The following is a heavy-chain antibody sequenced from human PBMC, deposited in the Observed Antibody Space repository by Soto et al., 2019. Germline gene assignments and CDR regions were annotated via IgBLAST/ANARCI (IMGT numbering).Heavy chain of an antibody. D-gene: IGHD6-6*01. Sequence: ASVKVSFKASGFSFTGYYIHWLRQAPGQGLEWMGWINAHSGGTEYAQKFQGRVTLTRDTSIATAYLTLTSLTSDDTALYYCAKDLTRQLAYWLDPWGQGTQVTFSS. V-gene: IGHV1-2*02. CDR3: AKDLTRQLAYWLDP. CDR2: INAHSGGT. J-gene: IGHJ5*02. CDR1: GFSFTGYY.